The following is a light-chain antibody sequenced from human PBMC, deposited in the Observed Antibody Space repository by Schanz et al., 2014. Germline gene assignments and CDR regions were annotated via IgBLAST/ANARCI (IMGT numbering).Light chain of an antibody. CDR1: SSDVGGYKY. Sequence: QSALTQPPSASGSPGQSVTISCTGTSSDVGGYKYVSWYQQHPGKAPKLMIYDVTKRPSGVPDRFSGSKSGNTASLTVSGLQAEDEADYYCQSYDSSLTHRVFGGGTKLTVL. CDR2: DVT. V-gene: IGLV2-8*01. CDR3: QSYDSSLTHRV. J-gene: IGLJ3*02.